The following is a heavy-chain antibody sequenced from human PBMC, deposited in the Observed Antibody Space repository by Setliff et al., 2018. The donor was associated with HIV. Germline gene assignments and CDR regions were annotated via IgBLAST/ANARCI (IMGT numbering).Heavy chain of an antibody. V-gene: IGHV3-49*03. J-gene: IGHJ4*02. Sequence: LRLSCTTSGFTFGDYPMGWFRQAPGKGLGWVSFIRTKAYRGTTEYAASVEGRFSISRDDAKTIAYLHMNSLTTDDTAVYFCTRDRRGSNSWSGYNGGFDYWGQGTLVTVSS. CDR3: TRDRRGSNSWSGYNGGFDY. D-gene: IGHD3-3*01. CDR2: IRTKAYRGTT. CDR1: GFTFGDYP.